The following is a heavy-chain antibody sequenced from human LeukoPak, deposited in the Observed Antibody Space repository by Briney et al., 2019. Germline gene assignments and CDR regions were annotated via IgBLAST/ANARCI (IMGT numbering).Heavy chain of an antibody. CDR1: GGSISSYY. CDR2: IYNSGST. Sequence: SETLSLTCTVSGGSISSYYWSWIRQPPGKGLEWIGRIYNSGSTNYNPSLKSRVTISVDTSKNQFSLNLSSVTAGDTAVYYCARDGVITMVQGATNWFDPWGQGTLVTVSS. D-gene: IGHD3-10*01. V-gene: IGHV4-4*07. J-gene: IGHJ5*02. CDR3: ARDGVITMVQGATNWFDP.